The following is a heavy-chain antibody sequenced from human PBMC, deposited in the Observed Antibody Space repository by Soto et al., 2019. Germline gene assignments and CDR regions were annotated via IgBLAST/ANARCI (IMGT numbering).Heavy chain of an antibody. D-gene: IGHD1-26*01. CDR3: ARDGRIVGALDYYYYGMDV. Sequence: VAVIWYDGSNKYYADSVKGRFTISRDNSKNTLYLQMNSLRAEDTAVYYCARDGRIVGALDYYYYGMDVWGQGTTVTVSS. CDR2: IWYDGSNK. J-gene: IGHJ6*02. V-gene: IGHV3-33*01.